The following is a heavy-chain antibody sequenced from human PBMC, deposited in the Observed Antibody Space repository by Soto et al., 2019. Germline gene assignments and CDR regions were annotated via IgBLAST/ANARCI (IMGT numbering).Heavy chain of an antibody. CDR3: ARDVSPRGHPLYYGMDV. V-gene: IGHV1-69*13. D-gene: IGHD3-10*01. CDR2: IIPIFGTA. Sequence: SVKVSCKASGGTFSSYAISWVRQAPGQGLEWMGGIIPIFGTANYAQKFQGRVTITADESTSTAYMELSSLRSEDTAVYYCARDVSPRGHPLYYGMDVWGQGTLVTVS. CDR1: GGTFSSYA. J-gene: IGHJ6*02.